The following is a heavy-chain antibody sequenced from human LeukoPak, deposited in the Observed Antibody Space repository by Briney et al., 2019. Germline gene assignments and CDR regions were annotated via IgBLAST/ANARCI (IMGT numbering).Heavy chain of an antibody. CDR1: GFTFSSYA. Sequence: GGSLRLSCEASGFTFSSYAMHWVRQAPGKGLEWVAVISYDGSNKYYADSVKGRFTISRDNAKNTLYLQMNSLRAEDTAVYYCVRALNGDKDYWGQGTLVTVSS. V-gene: IGHV3-30-3*01. CDR2: ISYDGSNK. J-gene: IGHJ4*02. CDR3: VRALNGDKDY. D-gene: IGHD7-27*01.